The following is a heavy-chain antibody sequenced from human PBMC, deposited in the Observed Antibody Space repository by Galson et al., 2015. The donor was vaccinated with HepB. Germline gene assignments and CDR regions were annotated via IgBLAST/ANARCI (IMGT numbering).Heavy chain of an antibody. CDR2: INAGTVNT. CDR1: GYSFTSYT. Sequence: SVKVSCKASGYSFTSYTIHWVRQAPGHSLEWMGWINAGTVNTRHSPNFQGRVTITRDTSASTAYMELSSLRSEDTAVYYCARLDFWSGRDYWGQGTLVTVSP. D-gene: IGHD3-3*01. V-gene: IGHV1-3*01. J-gene: IGHJ4*02. CDR3: ARLDFWSGRDY.